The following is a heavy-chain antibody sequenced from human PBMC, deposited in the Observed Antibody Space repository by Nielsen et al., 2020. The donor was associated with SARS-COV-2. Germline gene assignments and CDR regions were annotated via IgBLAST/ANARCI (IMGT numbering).Heavy chain of an antibody. D-gene: IGHD3-16*01. Sequence: GESLKISCAASGFTFSSYGMNWVRQAPGKGLEWVGRMKGKGDGGTTDYGAPVKGRFTISRDDSKNMLYVEMNSLKTEDTAVYYCTKLQYGGFDMWGQGTMVTVSS. J-gene: IGHJ3*02. CDR3: TKLQYGGFDM. CDR1: GFTFSSYG. CDR2: MKGKGDGGTT. V-gene: IGHV3-15*01.